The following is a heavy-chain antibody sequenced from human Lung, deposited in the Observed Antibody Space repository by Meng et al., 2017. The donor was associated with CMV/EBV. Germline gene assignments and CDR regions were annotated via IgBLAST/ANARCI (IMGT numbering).Heavy chain of an antibody. D-gene: IGHD2-15*01. V-gene: IGHV3-21*03. CDR2: ISSSSSYI. CDR1: GFTFSSYS. J-gene: IGHJ4*02. Sequence: GGPXRFCCAAPGFTFSSYSMNWVPQAPGKGLEWVSSISSSSSYIYYADSVKGRFTIYRDNAKNSLYMQMNRLRAEDTAVYYCARVRDIVDYWGQGTLVTVSS. CDR3: ARVRDIVDY.